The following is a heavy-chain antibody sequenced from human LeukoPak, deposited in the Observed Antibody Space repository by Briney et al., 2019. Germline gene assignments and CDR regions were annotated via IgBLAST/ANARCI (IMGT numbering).Heavy chain of an antibody. CDR2: IIPIFGTA. Sequence: AASVKVSCKASGGTFSSYAISWVRQAPGQGLEWMGGIIPIFGTANYAQKFQGRVTITADESTSTAYMELSSLRSDDTAVYYCARDRAVAGGFDYWGQGTLVTVSS. D-gene: IGHD6-19*01. CDR3: ARDRAVAGGFDY. V-gene: IGHV1-69*13. CDR1: GGTFSSYA. J-gene: IGHJ4*02.